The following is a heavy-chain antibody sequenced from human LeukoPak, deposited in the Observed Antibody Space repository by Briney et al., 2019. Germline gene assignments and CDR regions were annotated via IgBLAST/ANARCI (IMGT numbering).Heavy chain of an antibody. CDR3: ARSRGGSYYFDY. Sequence: VXQAPGXGLEWMGWMNPNSGNTDYAQKFQGRVTMTRNTSISTDYMELSSLRSEDTAVYYCARSRGGSYYFDYWGQGTLVTVSS. CDR2: MNPNSGNT. J-gene: IGHJ4*02. D-gene: IGHD2-15*01. V-gene: IGHV1-8*01.